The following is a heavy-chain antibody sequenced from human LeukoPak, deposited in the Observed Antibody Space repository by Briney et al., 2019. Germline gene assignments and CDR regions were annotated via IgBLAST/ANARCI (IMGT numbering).Heavy chain of an antibody. J-gene: IGHJ3*02. CDR3: ASLLYYAEAFDI. Sequence: PSETLSLTCTVSGGSISSSSYYWGWIRQPPGKGLEWIGSIYYSGSTYYNPSLKSRVTISVDTSKNQFSLKLSSVTAADTAVYYCASLLYYAEAFDIWGQGTMVTVSS. D-gene: IGHD3-10*01. CDR1: GGSISSSSYY. V-gene: IGHV4-39*01. CDR2: IYYSGST.